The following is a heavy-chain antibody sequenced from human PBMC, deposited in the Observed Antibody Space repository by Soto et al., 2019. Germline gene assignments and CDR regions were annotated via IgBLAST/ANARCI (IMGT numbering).Heavy chain of an antibody. J-gene: IGHJ4*02. CDR3: ARSGGVTPSGVADY. CDR1: GGSISSGVYY. D-gene: IGHD2-8*02. V-gene: IGHV4-30-4*01. CDR2: IYYSGST. Sequence: QVQLQESGPGLVKPSQTLSLTCTVSGGSISSGVYYWSWIRQPPGKGLEWIGYIYYSGSTYYNPSLKSRVTISVDTSKNQFSLKLSSMTAADTAVYYCARSGGVTPSGVADYWGQGTLVTVSS.